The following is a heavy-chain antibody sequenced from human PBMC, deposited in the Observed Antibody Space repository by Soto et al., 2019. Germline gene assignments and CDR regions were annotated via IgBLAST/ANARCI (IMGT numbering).Heavy chain of an antibody. J-gene: IGHJ5*02. Sequence: QVQLQESGPGLVKPSQTLSLTCTVSGGSISSGGYYWSWIRQHPGKGLEWIGYIYYSGSTYYNPYLKSRVTISVDTSKNQFSLKLSSVTAADTAVYYCARGTLRGYNLFDPWGQGTLVTVSS. V-gene: IGHV4-31*03. CDR3: ARGTLRGYNLFDP. CDR2: IYYSGST. D-gene: IGHD3-16*01. CDR1: GGSISSGGYY.